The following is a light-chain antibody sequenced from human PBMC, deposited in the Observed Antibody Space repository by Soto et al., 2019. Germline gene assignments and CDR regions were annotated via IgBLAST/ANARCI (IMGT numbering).Light chain of an antibody. V-gene: IGKV3-11*01. CDR1: HSVSSY. J-gene: IGKJ5*01. Sequence: TQSPSTLSGSVGGRATLSCRASHSVSSYLTWYQQKPGQAPRLLIYGASNRATGIPARFSGSGSGTDFTLTISSLEPEDFAVYYCQQRSSWPHITFGQGTRLEIK. CDR3: QQRSSWPHIT. CDR2: GAS.